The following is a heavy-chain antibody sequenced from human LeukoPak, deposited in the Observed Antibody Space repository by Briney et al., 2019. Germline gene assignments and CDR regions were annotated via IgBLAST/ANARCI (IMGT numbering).Heavy chain of an antibody. J-gene: IGHJ5*02. CDR1: GGSFSSYY. Sequence: PSETLSLTCAVYGGSFSSYYWGWIRQPPGKGLEWIGSIYYSGSTYYNPSLKSRVTISVDTSKNQFSLKLSSVTAADTAVYYCARLIVVVVGDWFDPWGQGTLVTVSS. CDR3: ARLIVVVVGDWFDP. V-gene: IGHV4-39*01. D-gene: IGHD2-15*01. CDR2: IYYSGST.